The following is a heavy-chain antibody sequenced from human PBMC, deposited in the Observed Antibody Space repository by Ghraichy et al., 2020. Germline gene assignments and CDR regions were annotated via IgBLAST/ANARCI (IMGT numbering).Heavy chain of an antibody. V-gene: IGHV3-15*05. CDR1: GFTFSGAW. D-gene: IGHD3-10*01. CDR3: SAGEAFVWFGELPLDH. CDR2: IKSNTYGATT. J-gene: IGHJ4*02. Sequence: GSLNIFCTASGFTFSGAWMTWVRQAPGKGLEWVGRIKSNTYGATTDYAAPVKGRFTISRDDSKNTVYLQMNSLKIEDTGVYYCSAGEAFVWFGELPLDHWGRGTQVTVSS.